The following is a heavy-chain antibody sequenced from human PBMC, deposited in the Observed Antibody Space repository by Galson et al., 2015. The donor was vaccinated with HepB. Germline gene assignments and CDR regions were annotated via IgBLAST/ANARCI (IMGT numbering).Heavy chain of an antibody. V-gene: IGHV3-7*03. J-gene: IGHJ4*02. CDR1: GFTFSSYW. CDR2: IKQDGSEK. Sequence: SLRLSCAASGFTFSSYWMSWVRQAPGKGLEWVANIKQDGSEKYYVDSVKGRFTISRDNAKNSLYLQMNSLRAEDTAVYYCAREGPVDGYNPGDYWGQGTLVTVSS. D-gene: IGHD5-24*01. CDR3: AREGPVDGYNPGDY.